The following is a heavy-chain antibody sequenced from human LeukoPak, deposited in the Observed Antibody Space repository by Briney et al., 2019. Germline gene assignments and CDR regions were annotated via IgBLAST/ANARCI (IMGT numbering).Heavy chain of an antibody. CDR3: TRPLPDYGGNGRTSDY. CDR2: IRSKANSYAT. Sequence: GSLRLSCAASGFTFSGSAMHWVRQASGKGLEWVGRIRSKANSYATAYAASVKGRFTISRDDSKNTAYLQMNSLKTEDTAVYYWTRPLPDYGGNGRTSDYWGQGNLVNVSS. V-gene: IGHV3-73*01. J-gene: IGHJ4*02. D-gene: IGHD4-23*01. CDR1: GFTFSGSA.